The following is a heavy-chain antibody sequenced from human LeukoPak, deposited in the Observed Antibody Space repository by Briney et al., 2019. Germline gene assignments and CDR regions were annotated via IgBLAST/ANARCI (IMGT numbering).Heavy chain of an antibody. J-gene: IGHJ4*02. CDR1: GGSISSSNW. D-gene: IGHD3-10*01. CDR3: AGGKSITMVRGVISPLDY. V-gene: IGHV4-4*02. Sequence: SETLSVTCAVSGGSISSSNWWSWVRQPPGKGLEWLGEIYHIGSTNYNPSLKSRVTISVDKSKNQFSLKLSSVTAADTAVYYCAGGKSITMVRGVISPLDYWGQGTLVTVSS. CDR2: IYHIGST.